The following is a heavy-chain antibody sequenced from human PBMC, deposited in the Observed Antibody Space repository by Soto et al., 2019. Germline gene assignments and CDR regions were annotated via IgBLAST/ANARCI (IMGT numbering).Heavy chain of an antibody. Sequence: QVQLVQSGAEVKKPGSSVKVSCKASGGTFSSYAISWVRQAPGQGLEWMGGIIPIFGTANYAQKFQGRVTITADEXXXXXXXXXXXXXXXXXXXXXXXXXXXXYSPVFDYWGQGTLVTVSS. CDR1: GGTFSSYA. D-gene: IGHD5-18*01. V-gene: IGHV1-69*12. CDR2: IIPIFGTA. J-gene: IGHJ4*02. CDR3: XXXXXXYSPVFDY.